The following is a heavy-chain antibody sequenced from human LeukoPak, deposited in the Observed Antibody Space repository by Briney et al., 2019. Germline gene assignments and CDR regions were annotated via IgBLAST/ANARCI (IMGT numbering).Heavy chain of an antibody. J-gene: IGHJ4*02. CDR1: GGSISSSSYY. V-gene: IGHV4-39*01. CDR2: IYYSGST. CDR3: ARIGGWYDY. Sequence: SETLSLTCTVAGGSISSSSYYWGWIRQPPGKGLEWIGSIYYSGSTYYNPSLKSRFTISVDTSKHQFSLKLSAVTAADTAVYYCARIGGWYDYWGQGTLVTVSS. D-gene: IGHD6-19*01.